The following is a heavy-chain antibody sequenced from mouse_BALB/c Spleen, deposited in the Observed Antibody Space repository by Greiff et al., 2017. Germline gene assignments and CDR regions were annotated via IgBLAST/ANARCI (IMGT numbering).Heavy chain of an antibody. Sequence: VQLKQSGTVLARPGASVKMSCKASGYSFTSYWMHWVKQRPGQGLEWIGAIYPGNSDTSYNQKFKGKAKLTAVTSASTAYMELSSLTNEDSAVYYCTRVYYYGSSYFDYWGQGTTLTVSS. CDR3: TRVYYYGSSYFDY. V-gene: IGHV1-5*01. D-gene: IGHD1-1*01. J-gene: IGHJ2*01. CDR1: GYSFTSYW. CDR2: IYPGNSDT.